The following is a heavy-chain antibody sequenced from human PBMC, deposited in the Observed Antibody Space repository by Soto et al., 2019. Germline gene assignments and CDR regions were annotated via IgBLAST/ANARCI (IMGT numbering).Heavy chain of an antibody. V-gene: IGHV3-23*01. Sequence: EVQLLESGGDLVQPGGSLRLSCAASGFTFSTYAMSWVRQAPGKGLEWVSAISGSGSSRYYADSAKGRFTISRNTSKNTLFLQLNSLRAEDTAVYYCAKELLRLGESLERYFDYWGQGNLVTVSS. CDR1: GFTFSTYA. J-gene: IGHJ4*02. D-gene: IGHD3-10*01. CDR3: AKELLRLGESLERYFDY. CDR2: ISGSGSSR.